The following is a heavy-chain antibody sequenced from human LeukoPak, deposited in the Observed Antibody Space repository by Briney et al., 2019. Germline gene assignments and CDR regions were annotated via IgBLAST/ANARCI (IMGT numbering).Heavy chain of an antibody. D-gene: IGHD3-22*01. CDR2: ISDSGHRT. V-gene: IGHV3-23*01. CDR3: AKDSYDTSI. CDR1: GFTFSTYG. Sequence: GETLRLSCAASGFTFSTYGMTWVRKAPGKGLEWVSAISDSGHRTFYADSVKGRVTISRDNSKNTLYLQINSLRAEDTAVYYCAKDSYDTSIWGQGTLVTVSS. J-gene: IGHJ4*02.